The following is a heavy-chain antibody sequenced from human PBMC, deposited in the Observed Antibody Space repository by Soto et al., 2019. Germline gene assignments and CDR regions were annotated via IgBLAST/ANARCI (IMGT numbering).Heavy chain of an antibody. D-gene: IGHD5-12*01. V-gene: IGHV4-39*01. Sequence: SETLSLTCTVSGGSISSSIYYWGWIRQPPGKGLEWIASIYYSGSTYYNPSLKSRVTISVDTSKNQFSLKLSSVTAADTAVYYCARTVEMATIFYFDYWGQGTLVTVSS. CDR1: GGSISSSIYY. J-gene: IGHJ4*02. CDR3: ARTVEMATIFYFDY. CDR2: IYYSGST.